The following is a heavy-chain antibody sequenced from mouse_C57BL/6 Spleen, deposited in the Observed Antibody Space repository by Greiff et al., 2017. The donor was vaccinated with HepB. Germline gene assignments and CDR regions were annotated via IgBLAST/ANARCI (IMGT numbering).Heavy chain of an antibody. CDR3: VYYDYDWFAY. J-gene: IGHJ3*01. V-gene: IGHV1-82*01. Sequence: VQLQESGPELVKPGASVKISCKASGYAFSSSWMNWVKQRPGKGLEWIGRIYPGDGDTNYNGKFKGKATLTADKSSSTAYMQLSSLTSEDSAVYFCVYYDYDWFAYWGQGTLVTVSA. CDR2: IYPGDGDT. D-gene: IGHD2-4*01. CDR1: GYAFSSSW.